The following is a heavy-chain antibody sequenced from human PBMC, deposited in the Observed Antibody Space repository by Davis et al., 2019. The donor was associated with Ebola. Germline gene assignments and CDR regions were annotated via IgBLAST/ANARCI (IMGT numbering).Heavy chain of an antibody. CDR2: ISGYDGHT. V-gene: IGHV1-18*01. J-gene: IGHJ4*02. CDR3: ARVANDGNYFDY. Sequence: AASVKVSCKASGYTLKTYPFTWVRQAPGQGLEWMGWISGYDGHTDYAQRFQDRVTIITDTSTRTAYMELRGLRFDDTAVYYCARVANDGNYFDYWGQGTLVTVSS. CDR1: GYTLKTYP. D-gene: IGHD1-1*01.